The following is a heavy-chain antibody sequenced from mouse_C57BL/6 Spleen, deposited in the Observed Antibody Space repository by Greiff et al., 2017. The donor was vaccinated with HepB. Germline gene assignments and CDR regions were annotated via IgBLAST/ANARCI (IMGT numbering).Heavy chain of an antibody. J-gene: IGHJ2*01. CDR3: ARIKKIVATYFDD. CDR1: GYTFTSYW. Sequence: VQLQQSGAELVKAGASVKMSCKASGYTFTSYWMHWVKQRLGQGLEWFAETNPTNDRTYYNEKFKSKATLTVDKSSSTAYMLLSGPTFEDSAVFYCARIKKIVATYFDDWSQGTTLTVSS. D-gene: IGHD1-1*01. V-gene: IGHV1S81*02. CDR2: TNPTNDRT.